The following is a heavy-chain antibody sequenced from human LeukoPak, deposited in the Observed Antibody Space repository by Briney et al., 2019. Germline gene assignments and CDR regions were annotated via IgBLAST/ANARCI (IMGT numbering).Heavy chain of an antibody. CDR1: GFTFSSYS. V-gene: IGHV3-21*01. J-gene: IGHJ4*02. CDR3: ARGPPYDSRPGYFDY. D-gene: IGHD3-22*01. Sequence: GGSLRLSYAASGFTFSSYSMNWVRQAPGKGLEWVSSISSSSSYIYYADSVKGRLTISRDNAKNSLYLQMNSLRAEDTAVYYCARGPPYDSRPGYFDYWGQGTLVTVSS. CDR2: ISSSSSYI.